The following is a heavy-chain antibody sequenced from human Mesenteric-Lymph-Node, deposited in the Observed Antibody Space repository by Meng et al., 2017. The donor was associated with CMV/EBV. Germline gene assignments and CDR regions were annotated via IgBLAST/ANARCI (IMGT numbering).Heavy chain of an antibody. CDR1: GFTFSSYD. J-gene: IGHJ3*02. D-gene: IGHD6-13*01. CDR2: IGTAGDT. CDR3: ANGEGSRWDDAFDI. V-gene: IGHV3-13*01. Sequence: GESLKISCAASGFTFSSYDMHWVRQATGKGLEWVSAIGTAGDTYYPGSVKGRFTISRDNSKNTVYLQMDNLRVEDTAVYYCANGEGSRWDDAFDIWGPGTMVTVSS.